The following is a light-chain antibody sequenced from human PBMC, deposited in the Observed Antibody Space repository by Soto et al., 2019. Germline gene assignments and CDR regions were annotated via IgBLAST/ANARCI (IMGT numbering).Light chain of an antibody. Sequence: QSVLAQPRSVSGSPGQSVTISCTETSNYIGDYHYVSWYQQHPGKAPKLMIFDVTKRPSGVPDRFSGSKSGNTASLTISVLQAEDDADYYCCSYAGGYTFVFGTGTKVTVL. J-gene: IGLJ1*01. CDR3: CSYAGGYTFV. V-gene: IGLV2-11*01. CDR2: DVT. CDR1: SNYIGDYHY.